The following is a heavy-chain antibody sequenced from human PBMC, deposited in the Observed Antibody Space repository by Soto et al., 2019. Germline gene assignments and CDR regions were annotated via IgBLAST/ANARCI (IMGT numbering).Heavy chain of an antibody. CDR1: GFTFSSYA. D-gene: IGHD6-19*01. V-gene: IGHV3-30-3*01. J-gene: IGHJ4*02. CDR3: ASGGAVAGDKLRAFDY. Sequence: QVQLVESGGGVVQPGRSLRLSCAASGFTFSSYAMHWLRQAPGKGLEWVAVISYDGSNKYYADSVKGRVTISRDNSKNPLYLQMHSLRAEDTAVYYCASGGAVAGDKLRAFDYWGQGTLVTVSS. CDR2: ISYDGSNK.